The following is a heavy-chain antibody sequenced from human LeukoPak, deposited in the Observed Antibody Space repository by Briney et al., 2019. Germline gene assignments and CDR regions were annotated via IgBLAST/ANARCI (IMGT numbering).Heavy chain of an antibody. J-gene: IGHJ3*01. CDR2: IIPILGTT. CDR3: ARDDYYDSSAYRENPFDV. CDR1: GDTFSSYA. V-gene: IGHV1-69*13. Sequence: SVKVSRKASGDTFSSYAISWLRQAPGQGLEWMGGIIPILGTTNYAQKFQGRVTITADESTSTLYMELRSLRSEDTAIYYCARDDYYDSSAYRENPFDVWGQGTMVTVSS. D-gene: IGHD3-22*01.